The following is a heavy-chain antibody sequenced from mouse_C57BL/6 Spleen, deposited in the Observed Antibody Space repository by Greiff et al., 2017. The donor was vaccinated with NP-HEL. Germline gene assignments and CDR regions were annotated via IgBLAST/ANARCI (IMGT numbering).Heavy chain of an antibody. V-gene: IGHV1-80*01. CDR3: ARRGYVYDFDY. Sequence: LQQSGASVKISCTASGYAFSSYWMNWVKQRPGKGLEWIGQIYPGDGDTNYNGKFKGKATLTADKSSSTAYMQLSSLTSEESAVYCCARRGYVYDFDYWGQGTTRTVSS. CDR1: GYAFSSYW. D-gene: IGHD2-2*01. J-gene: IGHJ2*01. CDR2: IYPGDGDT.